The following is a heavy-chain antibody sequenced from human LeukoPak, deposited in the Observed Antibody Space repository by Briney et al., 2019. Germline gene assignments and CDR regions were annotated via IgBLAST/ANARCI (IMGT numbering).Heavy chain of an antibody. CDR2: ISGSGGST. Sequence: GGSLRLSCAASGFTFSSYAMSWVRQAPGKGLEWVSAISGSGGSTYYADSVKGRFTISRDNSKDTLYLQMNSLRAEDTAIYYCAKGVYYYDSSGYYYTYYFDYRGQGTLVTVSS. CDR1: GFTFSSYA. J-gene: IGHJ4*02. V-gene: IGHV3-23*01. D-gene: IGHD3-22*01. CDR3: AKGVYYYDSSGYYYTYYFDY.